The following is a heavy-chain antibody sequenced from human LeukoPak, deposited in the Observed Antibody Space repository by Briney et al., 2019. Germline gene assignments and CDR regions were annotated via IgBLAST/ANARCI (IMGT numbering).Heavy chain of an antibody. CDR3: ASRMTF. CDR2: IYSDGNT. CDR1: GVTVSSDY. J-gene: IGHJ4*02. V-gene: IGHV3-53*05. D-gene: IGHD2/OR15-2a*01. Sequence: PGGSLRLSCAASGVTVSSDYMSWVRQAPGKGLEWVSVIYSDGNTYYADSVKGRFTISRDNSKNTLFLQMDSLKPEDTAIYYCASRMTFGGQGTLVTVSS.